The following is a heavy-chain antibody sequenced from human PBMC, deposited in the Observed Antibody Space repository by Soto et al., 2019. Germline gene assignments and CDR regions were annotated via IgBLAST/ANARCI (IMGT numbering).Heavy chain of an antibody. D-gene: IGHD3-10*01. V-gene: IGHV3-21*01. Sequence: EVQLVESGGGLVKPGGSLRLSCAASGFTFSSYSMNWVRQAPGKGLEWVSSISSSSSYIYYADSVKGRFTISRDNAKNSLYLQMNSLRAEDTAVYYCARDLGPFDADGSGSFWGQGTLVTVSS. CDR1: GFTFSSYS. CDR3: ARDLGPFDADGSGSF. J-gene: IGHJ4*02. CDR2: ISSSSSYI.